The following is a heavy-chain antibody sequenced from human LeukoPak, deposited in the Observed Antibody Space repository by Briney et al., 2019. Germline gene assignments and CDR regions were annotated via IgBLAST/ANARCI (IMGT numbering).Heavy chain of an antibody. D-gene: IGHD3-22*01. V-gene: IGHV4-31*03. J-gene: IGHJ4*02. CDR3: ARGGADSSGYYDY. Sequence: SQTLSLTCTVSGGSISSGGYYWSWIRQHPGKGLEWIGYIYYSGSTYYNPSLKSRVTISVDTSKNQSSLKLSSVTAADTAVYYCARGGADSSGYYDYWGQGTLVTVSS. CDR2: IYYSGST. CDR1: GGSISSGGYY.